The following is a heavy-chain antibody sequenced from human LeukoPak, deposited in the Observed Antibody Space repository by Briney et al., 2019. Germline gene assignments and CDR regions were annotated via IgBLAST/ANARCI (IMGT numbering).Heavy chain of an antibody. V-gene: IGHV4-34*01. Sequence: PSETLSLTCAVYGGSFSGYYWSWIRQPPGKGLEWIGEINHSGSTNYNPSLKSRVTISVDTSKNRFSLKLSSVTAADTAVYYCAREGGYVWGSYRTFDYWGQGTLVTVSS. CDR3: AREGGYVWGSYRTFDY. CDR1: GGSFSGYY. CDR2: INHSGST. D-gene: IGHD3-16*02. J-gene: IGHJ4*02.